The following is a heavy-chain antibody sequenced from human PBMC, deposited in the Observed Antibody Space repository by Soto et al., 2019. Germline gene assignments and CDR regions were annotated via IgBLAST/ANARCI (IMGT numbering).Heavy chain of an antibody. CDR2: IKSKTDGGTT. CDR1: GFTFSNAW. D-gene: IGHD2-15*01. Sequence: GGSLRLSCAASGFTFSNAWMNWVRQAPGKGLEWVGRIKSKTDGGTTDYAAPAKGRCTISRDDSKNTPYLQRNSLKTEDTAVYDCTTDWGFPGGVAATPPLAYGMDVWGQGTTVTVSS. J-gene: IGHJ6*02. CDR3: TTDWGFPGGVAATPPLAYGMDV. V-gene: IGHV3-15*07.